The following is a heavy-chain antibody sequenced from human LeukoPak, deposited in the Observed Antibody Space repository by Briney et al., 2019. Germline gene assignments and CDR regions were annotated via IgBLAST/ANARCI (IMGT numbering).Heavy chain of an antibody. CDR3: ARGHTYYDFLTGYYSFAYFQH. CDR1: GGSFSGHY. V-gene: IGHV4-34*01. Sequence: KPSETLSLTCVVYGGSFSGHYWSWIPQPPGKGLEGIGEMNHSGSTNYNPSLKSRVTISVDTSKNQFSLKLSSVTAADTAVYYCARGHTYYDFLTGYYSFAYFQHWGQGTLVTVSS. D-gene: IGHD3-9*01. J-gene: IGHJ1*01. CDR2: MNHSGST.